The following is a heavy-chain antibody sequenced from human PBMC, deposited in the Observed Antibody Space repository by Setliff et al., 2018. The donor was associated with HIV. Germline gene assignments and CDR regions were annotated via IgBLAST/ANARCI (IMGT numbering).Heavy chain of an antibody. CDR1: GYSVISHD. CDR2: MNPSSGKT. V-gene: IGHV1-8*01. D-gene: IGHD3-3*01. CDR3: ARITSRITIFAY. J-gene: IGHJ4*02. Sequence: ASVKVSCKASGYSVISHDINWVRQATGQGPEWMGWMNPSSGKTGYAEKFQGRITMTRNTSTSTAYMEMSSLRSEDTAVYYCARITSRITIFAYWGQGTLVTVTS.